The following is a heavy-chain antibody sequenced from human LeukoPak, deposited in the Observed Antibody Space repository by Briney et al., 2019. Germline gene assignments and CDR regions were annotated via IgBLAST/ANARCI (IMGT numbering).Heavy chain of an antibody. CDR1: GGSISSHY. V-gene: IGHV4-59*11. D-gene: IGHD3-22*01. Sequence: PSESLSLTRTVSGGSISSHYGSWIRQPPGKGLEWIGYIHYLGRTNSNPSLKSRVTMSVDTSKNQVSLRLTSVTAADTAVYYCARSNYYDNNGFPFDPWGQGTLVTVSS. J-gene: IGHJ5*02. CDR3: ARSNYYDNNGFPFDP. CDR2: IHYLGRT.